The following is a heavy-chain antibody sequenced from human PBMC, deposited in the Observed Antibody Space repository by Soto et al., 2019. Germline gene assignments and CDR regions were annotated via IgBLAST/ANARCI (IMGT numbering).Heavy chain of an antibody. Sequence: GGSLRLSCAASGFTFSSYAMSWVRQAPGKGLEWVSTISGSGGSTYYADSVKGRFTISRDNSKNTQYLQMNSLRAEDTALYYCAKDASSGITSFDLWGRGTLVTVSS. CDR3: AKDASSGITSFDL. V-gene: IGHV3-23*01. CDR1: GFTFSSYA. CDR2: ISGSGGST. J-gene: IGHJ2*01. D-gene: IGHD3-3*01.